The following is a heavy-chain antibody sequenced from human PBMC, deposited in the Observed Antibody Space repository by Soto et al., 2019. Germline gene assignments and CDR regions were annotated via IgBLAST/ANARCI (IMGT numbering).Heavy chain of an antibody. Sequence: GGSLRLSCAASGFTFGNYAMNWVRQSPGKGLEWISSISDPGTSTYYANSVKGRFSMSRDNSKNTLFLQMNRLRADDTAVYFCAKSLVTPSDAFDLWGRGTLVTVSS. V-gene: IGHV3-23*01. D-gene: IGHD2-21*02. CDR2: ISDPGTST. CDR3: AKSLVTPSDAFDL. CDR1: GFTFGNYA. J-gene: IGHJ3*01.